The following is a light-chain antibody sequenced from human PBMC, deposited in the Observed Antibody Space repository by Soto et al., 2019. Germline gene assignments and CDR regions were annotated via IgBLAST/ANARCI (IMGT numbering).Light chain of an antibody. V-gene: IGKV3-15*01. J-gene: IGKJ1*01. CDR3: QQYNNWPRT. CDR2: GAS. CDR1: QNINSN. Sequence: EIVMTQSAATLSVSPGERATLSCRASQNINSNLAWYQQKPGQAPRLLIYGASTRVTGIPARFSGSGSGTEFTLTISSLQSEDFAVYYWQQYNNWPRTLGQGTKVEIK.